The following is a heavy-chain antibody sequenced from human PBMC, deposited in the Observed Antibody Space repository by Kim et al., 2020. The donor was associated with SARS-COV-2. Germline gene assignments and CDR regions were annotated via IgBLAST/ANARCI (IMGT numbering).Heavy chain of an antibody. V-gene: IGHV3-7*03. D-gene: IGHD6-13*01. Sequence: GGSLTLSCAASDFTFRSYWMSWVRQAPGKGLEWVANIKEDGSVKQYVGSVKGRFTISRDNAKNLLYLQMNSLRADDMAVYYCARDGVLSLTSSWDYWGLGTLVTVSS. CDR1: DFTFRSYW. J-gene: IGHJ4*02. CDR2: IKEDGSVK. CDR3: ARDGVLSLTSSWDY.